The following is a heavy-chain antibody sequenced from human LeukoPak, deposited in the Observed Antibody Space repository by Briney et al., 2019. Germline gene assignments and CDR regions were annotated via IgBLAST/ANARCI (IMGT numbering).Heavy chain of an antibody. D-gene: IGHD6-13*01. Sequence: GGSLRLSCAASGFTFSDYYMSWIRQAPGKGLEWVSYISSSGSTIYYADSVKGRFTISRDNAKNSLYLQMNSLRAEDTAVYYCARTGYSSSWRLYYYYYYMDVWGKGTTVTIS. CDR1: GFTFSDYY. CDR2: ISSSGSTI. CDR3: ARTGYSSSWRLYYYYYYMDV. J-gene: IGHJ6*03. V-gene: IGHV3-11*01.